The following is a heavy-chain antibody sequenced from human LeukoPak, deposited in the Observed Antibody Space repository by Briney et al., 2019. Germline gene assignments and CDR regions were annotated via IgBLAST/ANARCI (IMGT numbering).Heavy chain of an antibody. J-gene: IGHJ4*02. CDR3: ARRGGFFGYDRD. Sequence: PSQTLSLTCTVSGGSISSGGYYWSWIRQHPGKGLEWIGYIYYSGSTYYNPSLKSRVTISVDTSNNQFSLKLNSVTAADTAVYYCARRGGFFGYDRDWGQGTLVTVSS. CDR2: IYYSGST. V-gene: IGHV4-31*03. CDR1: GGSISSGGYY. D-gene: IGHD5-12*01.